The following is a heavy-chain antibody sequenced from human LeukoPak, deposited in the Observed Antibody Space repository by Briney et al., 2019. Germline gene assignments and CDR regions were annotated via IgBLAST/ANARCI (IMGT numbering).Heavy chain of an antibody. V-gene: IGHV4-4*09. J-gene: IGHJ4*02. CDR1: GGSIGSYY. Sequence: SETLSLTCTVSGGSIGSYYWSWIRQPPGKGLEWLGYIHTSGSTNYNPSLKSRVTISVDTSKNQFSLKLSSVTAADTAVYYCARAQYYYDSSGYYPYYFDYWGQGTLVTVSS. CDR3: ARAQYYYDSSGYYPYYFDY. CDR2: IHTSGST. D-gene: IGHD3-22*01.